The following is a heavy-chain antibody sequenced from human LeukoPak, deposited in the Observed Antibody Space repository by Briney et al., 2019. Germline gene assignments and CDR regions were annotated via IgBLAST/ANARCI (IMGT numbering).Heavy chain of an antibody. J-gene: IGHJ4*02. CDR2: ISGSGTTA. D-gene: IGHD3-10*01. CDR3: ARDSDYYGSGTYPYYFDY. Sequence: GGSLRLSCTASGFTFSYYSMNWVRQAPGKGLEWVSYISGSGTTANYTDSVKGRFTFSGDNAKNSLYLQMNSLRDEDTAVYYCARDSDYYGSGTYPYYFDYWGPGTLVTVAS. V-gene: IGHV3-48*02. CDR1: GFTFSYYS.